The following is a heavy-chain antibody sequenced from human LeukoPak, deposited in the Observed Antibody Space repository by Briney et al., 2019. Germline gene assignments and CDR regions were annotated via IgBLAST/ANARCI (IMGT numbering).Heavy chain of an antibody. CDR2: ISSSGGNI. V-gene: IGHV3-11*04. CDR3: ARDRSEDDSSGYIHRDFDY. CDR1: GFTFSDYY. D-gene: IGHD3-22*01. J-gene: IGHJ4*02. Sequence: GGSLRLSCAASGFTFSDYYMNWIRQAPGKGLEWISYISSSGGNINYADSVQGRFTISRDNAKKSLYLQMNSLRAEDTAIYYCARDRSEDDSSGYIHRDFDYWGQGTLVTVSS.